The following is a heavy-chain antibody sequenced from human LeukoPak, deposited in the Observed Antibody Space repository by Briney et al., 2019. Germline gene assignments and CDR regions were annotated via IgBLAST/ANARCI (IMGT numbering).Heavy chain of an antibody. Sequence: SGGSLRLSCAASGFIVSTNSMSWVRQAPGKGLEWISYISSTIYSTFYTDSVKGRFTISRDNAKNSLFLQMNGLRAEDTAVYYCARSRLTSFDYWGQGTLVAVSS. CDR3: ARSRLTSFDY. CDR1: GFIVSTNS. CDR2: ISSTIYST. V-gene: IGHV3-48*01. J-gene: IGHJ4*02.